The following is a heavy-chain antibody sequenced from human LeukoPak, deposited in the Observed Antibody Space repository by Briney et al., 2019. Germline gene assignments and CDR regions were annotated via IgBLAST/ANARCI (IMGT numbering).Heavy chain of an antibody. CDR2: INPNSGAT. Sequence: ASVKVSFKASGYTFTGNHIHWVRQAPGQGLEWMGWINPNSGATNYAQKFQGRVTLTRDTSITTAYMELSALRSDDTAVYYCVRDKPGFTSYYDYWGQGTLVTVSS. D-gene: IGHD2-2*01. CDR3: VRDKPGFTSYYDY. CDR1: GYTFTGNH. J-gene: IGHJ4*02. V-gene: IGHV1-2*02.